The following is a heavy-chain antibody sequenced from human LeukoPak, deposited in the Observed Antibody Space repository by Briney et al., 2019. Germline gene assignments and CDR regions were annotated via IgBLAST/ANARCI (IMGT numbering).Heavy chain of an antibody. D-gene: IGHD4-11*01. Sequence: QPGGSLRLSCAASGFTFTSYAMNWVRQAPGMGLEWVSRIGGSGGSTYYADSVKGRFTLSRDNSKNTLYLQMNSLRAEDTAVYYCARRRPEDYNDHVYFDYWGQGTLVTVSS. J-gene: IGHJ4*02. CDR2: IGGSGGST. CDR3: ARRRPEDYNDHVYFDY. V-gene: IGHV3-23*01. CDR1: GFTFTSYA.